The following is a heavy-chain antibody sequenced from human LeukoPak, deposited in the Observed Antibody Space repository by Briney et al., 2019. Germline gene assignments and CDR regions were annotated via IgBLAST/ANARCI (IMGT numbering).Heavy chain of an antibody. V-gene: IGHV1-2*06. J-gene: IGHJ4*02. D-gene: IGHD3-10*01. CDR2: INPNSGGT. Sequence: ASVKVSCKASGFTFTGYYIHWVRQAPGQGLEWMGRINPNSGGTNYAQKFQGRVTMTRDTSISTAYMELSRLRSDDTAVYYCARGPLWSYYFDYWGQGTLVTVSS. CDR1: GFTFTGYY. CDR3: ARGPLWSYYFDY.